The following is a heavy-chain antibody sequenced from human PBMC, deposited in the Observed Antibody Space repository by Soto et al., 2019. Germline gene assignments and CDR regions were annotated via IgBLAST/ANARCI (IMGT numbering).Heavy chain of an antibody. D-gene: IGHD3-22*01. CDR1: GGSFSVYY. Sequence: PSETLSLTCAVYGGSFSVYYWSWIRQPPGKGLEWIGEINHSGSTNYNPSLKSRVTISVDTSKNKFSLKLLSVTAAYTAVYYCAVVDSTGNWFDPWGQGALVTVSS. J-gene: IGHJ5*02. CDR3: AVVDSTGNWFDP. CDR2: INHSGST. V-gene: IGHV4-34*01.